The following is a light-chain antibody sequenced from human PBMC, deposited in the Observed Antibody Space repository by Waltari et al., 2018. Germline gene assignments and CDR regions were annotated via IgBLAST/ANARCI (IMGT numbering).Light chain of an antibody. V-gene: IGKV3-11*01. CDR2: DVS. Sequence: EIVLTQSPATLSLSPGERATLSCRASQSVRSGLAWYQLKPGQAPRLLISDVSNRATGIPARFSGSGSETDFTLTISTLEPEDFALYYCQQRRSWPLTFGGGTK. J-gene: IGKJ4*01. CDR1: QSVRSG. CDR3: QQRRSWPLT.